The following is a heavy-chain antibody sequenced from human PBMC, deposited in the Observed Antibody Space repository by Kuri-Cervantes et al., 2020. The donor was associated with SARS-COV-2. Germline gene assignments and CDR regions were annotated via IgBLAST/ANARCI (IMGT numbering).Heavy chain of an antibody. V-gene: IGHV3-30*04. CDR3: VRDPWSADICGWKRPFDY. CDR1: GFTFSDYA. CDR2: VSFDGRNT. Sequence: GESPKISCASSGFTFSDYAMHWVRQAPGKGLEWVAIVSFDGRNTNYANSVKGRFTIPRDNSENTLSLQMTSLRDEDTALYYCVRDPWSADICGWKRPFDYWGQGTLVTVSS. D-gene: IGHD6-19*01. J-gene: IGHJ4*02.